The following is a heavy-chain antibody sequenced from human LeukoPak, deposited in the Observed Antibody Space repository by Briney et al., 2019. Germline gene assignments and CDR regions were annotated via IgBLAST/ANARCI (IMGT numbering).Heavy chain of an antibody. CDR2: MNPNSGNT. CDR3: ASEIIVGAKGDAFDI. Sequence: ASVKVSCKASGYTFTSYDINWVRQATGQGLEWMGWMNPNSGNTGYAQKFQGRVTITRNTYISTAYMELSSLRSEDTAVYYCASEIIVGAKGDAFDIWGQGTMVTVSS. D-gene: IGHD1-26*01. V-gene: IGHV1-8*03. CDR1: GYTFTSYD. J-gene: IGHJ3*02.